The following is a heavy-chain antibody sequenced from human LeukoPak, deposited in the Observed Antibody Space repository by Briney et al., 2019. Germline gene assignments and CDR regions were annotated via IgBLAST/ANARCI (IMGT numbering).Heavy chain of an antibody. CDR1: GGSISSYY. CDR2: IHNSGNI. Sequence: SETLSLTCTVSGGSISSYYWSWIRQPPGKGLEWIGYIHNSGNINYNPSLESRVTMSLDTSKNQISLKLNSVTAADTAVYCSGRTCPPVYWGQGTLVTVSS. V-gene: IGHV4-59*01. CDR3: GRTCPPVY. D-gene: IGHD2-15*01. J-gene: IGHJ4*02.